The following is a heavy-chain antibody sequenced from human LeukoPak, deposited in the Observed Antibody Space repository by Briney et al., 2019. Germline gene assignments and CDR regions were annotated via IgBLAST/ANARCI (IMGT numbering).Heavy chain of an antibody. CDR3: ARALSVVILFDY. CDR2: ISAYNGNT. D-gene: IGHD3-22*01. Sequence: ASVTVSCTASGYTFTSYGISWVRQAPGQGLEWMGWISAYNGNTNYAQKLQGRVTMTTDTSTSTAYMELRSLRSDDTAVYYCARALSVVILFDYWGQGTLVTVSS. CDR1: GYTFTSYG. J-gene: IGHJ4*02. V-gene: IGHV1-18*01.